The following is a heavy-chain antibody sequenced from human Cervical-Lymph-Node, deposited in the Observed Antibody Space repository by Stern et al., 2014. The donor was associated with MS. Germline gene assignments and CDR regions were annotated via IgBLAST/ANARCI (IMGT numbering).Heavy chain of an antibody. D-gene: IGHD1-26*01. V-gene: IGHV1-2*02. CDR2: ISPKTGSA. J-gene: IGHJ4*02. CDR3: ARDRGSYSDY. Sequence: QVQLGQSGAEVERPGASGKVSCKASGYTFTAYFLHWVRQAPGQGLGWMGWISPKTGSATYAQKFQDRVTMTRDTSINTGYMEVSSLRSDDTAVYYCARDRGSYSDYWGQGTLVAVSS. CDR1: GYTFTAYF.